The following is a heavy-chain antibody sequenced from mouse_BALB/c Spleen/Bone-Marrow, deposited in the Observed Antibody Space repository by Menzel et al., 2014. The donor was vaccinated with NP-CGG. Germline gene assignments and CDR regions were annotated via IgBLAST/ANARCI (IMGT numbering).Heavy chain of an antibody. CDR3: ARHHRYAYYFDY. Sequence: VQLQQSGSVLVRPGASVKLSCKTSGYTFTSSWMHWAKQGPGQGLERIGEIHPNSANTNYNEKFKGKATLTVDTSSSTAYVDLSSLTSEDSAVYYCARHHRYAYYFDYWGQGTTLTVSS. CDR2: IHPNSANT. CDR1: GYTFTSSW. V-gene: IGHV1S130*01. J-gene: IGHJ2*01. D-gene: IGHD2-14*01.